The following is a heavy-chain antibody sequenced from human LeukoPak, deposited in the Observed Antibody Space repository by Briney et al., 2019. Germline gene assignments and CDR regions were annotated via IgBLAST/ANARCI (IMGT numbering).Heavy chain of an antibody. CDR2: MNSNSGNT. J-gene: IGHJ4*02. Sequence: GASVKVSCKASGYTFTNYDIMWVRQATGQGPEWMGWMNSNSGNTGYAQKFQGRVTMTRDTSINTAYMELHSLTSEDTAVYYCARGRGGTMVRGYLDYWGQGTLVTVSS. CDR3: ARGRGGTMVRGYLDY. CDR1: GYTFTNYD. D-gene: IGHD3-10*01. V-gene: IGHV1-8*01.